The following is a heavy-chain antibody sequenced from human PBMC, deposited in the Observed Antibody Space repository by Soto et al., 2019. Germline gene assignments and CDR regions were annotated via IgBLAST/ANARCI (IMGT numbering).Heavy chain of an antibody. J-gene: IGHJ4*02. CDR1: GGSISSVGHY. V-gene: IGHV4-31*03. Sequence: SETLSLTCSVSGGSISSVGHYWTWIRQQPGKGLEWIGYIYYSGSTDYNPSLKSRVTISVDRSKNQFSLNLSSVTAADTAIYYCARESGGYDSSTRYGDYVDYWGQGTLVTVSS. CDR3: ARESGGYDSSTRYGDYVDY. D-gene: IGHD6-25*01. CDR2: IYYSGST.